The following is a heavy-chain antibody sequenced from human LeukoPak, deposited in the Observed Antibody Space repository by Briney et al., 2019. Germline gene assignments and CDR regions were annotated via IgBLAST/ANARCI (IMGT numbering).Heavy chain of an antibody. CDR2: ISSSSSYI. CDR1: GFTFSSYH. J-gene: IGHJ4*02. CDR3: ARDAVLRNIAAAGYFDY. Sequence: GGSLRLSCEVSGFTFSSYHMNWVRQAPGKGLEWVSSISSSSSYIYYADSVKGRFTISRDNAKNSLYLQMNSLRAEDTALYYCARDAVLRNIAAAGYFDYWGQGTLVTVSS. V-gene: IGHV3-21*04. D-gene: IGHD6-13*01.